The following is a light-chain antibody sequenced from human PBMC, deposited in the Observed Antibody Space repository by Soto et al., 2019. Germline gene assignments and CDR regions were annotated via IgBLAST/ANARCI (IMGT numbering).Light chain of an antibody. J-gene: IGKJ1*01. V-gene: IGKV3-15*01. Sequence: EIVMTQSPATLSVSPGERATLSCRASQSVSSNLAWYQQKPGQAPRLLIYGASTRATGIPARFSGSWSGTEFTLTISSLQSEDFAVYYCQQYNNRPRTFGQGTKVEIK. CDR1: QSVSSN. CDR3: QQYNNRPRT. CDR2: GAS.